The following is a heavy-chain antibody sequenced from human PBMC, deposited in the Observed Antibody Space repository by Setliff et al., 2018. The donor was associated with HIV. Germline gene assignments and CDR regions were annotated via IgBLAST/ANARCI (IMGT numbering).Heavy chain of an antibody. CDR2: VSYSGST. D-gene: IGHD3-22*01. V-gene: IGHV4-59*08. Sequence: SLTCNVSGGSISTYYWSWIRQPPGKGLEWLSYVSYSGSTNFNPSLESRLAMSVDMSKNHFSLKLRSVTAADTAVYYCARHGHFYDSSSSDAFDIWGHGTMVT. CDR3: ARHGHFYDSSSSDAFDI. CDR1: GGSISTYY. J-gene: IGHJ3*02.